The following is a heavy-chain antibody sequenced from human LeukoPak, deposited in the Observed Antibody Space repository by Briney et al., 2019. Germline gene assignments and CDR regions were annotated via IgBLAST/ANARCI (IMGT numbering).Heavy chain of an antibody. D-gene: IGHD4-23*01. CDR2: INHSGST. Sequence: PSETLSLTCAVYGGSFSGYYWSWIRQPPGKGLEWIGEINHSGSTNYNPSLKSRVTISVDTSKNQFSLKLSSVTAADTAVYYCARRVVGGNSDYWGQGTLVTVSS. V-gene: IGHV4-34*01. J-gene: IGHJ4*02. CDR1: GGSFSGYY. CDR3: ARRVVGGNSDY.